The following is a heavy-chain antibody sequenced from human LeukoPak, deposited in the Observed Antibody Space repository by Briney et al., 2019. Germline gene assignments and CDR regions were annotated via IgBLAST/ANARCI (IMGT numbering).Heavy chain of an antibody. J-gene: IGHJ6*03. V-gene: IGHV3-23*01. CDR3: AKHRGVHPPYYMDV. D-gene: IGHD3-10*01. CDR1: GFTFSSYA. CDR2: LHNDGVTT. Sequence: PGGSLRLSCAASGFTFSSYAMSWVRQGPGQGLQWVSLLHNDGVTTYYADSVRGRFTISRDNSNNTLYLKMNILRAEDTAIYYFAKHRGVHPPYYMDVWGKGTTVTVSS.